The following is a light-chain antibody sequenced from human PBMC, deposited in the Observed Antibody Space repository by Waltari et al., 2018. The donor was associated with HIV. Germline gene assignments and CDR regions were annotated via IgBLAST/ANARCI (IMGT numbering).Light chain of an antibody. CDR1: SSDVGSYNL. J-gene: IGLJ1*01. V-gene: IGLV2-23*02. CDR2: DVS. Sequence: QSALTQPASVSGSPGQSITISCTSTSSDVGSYNLVSWYQQYPGEVPTLMIYDVSKRPSGVSNRFSGSKSGTTASLTICGLQAEDEADYYCGSCAGSSTPFVFGTATKVTVL. CDR3: GSCAGSSTPFV.